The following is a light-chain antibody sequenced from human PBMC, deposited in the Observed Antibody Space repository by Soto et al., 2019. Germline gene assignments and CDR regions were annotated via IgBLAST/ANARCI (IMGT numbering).Light chain of an antibody. CDR3: QQRSGWPL. CDR2: GAS. CDR1: QSVSSS. J-gene: IGKJ2*01. V-gene: IGKV3-11*01. Sequence: EIVLTQSPATLSLSPGERATLSCRASQSVSSSLAWYQQKPGQAPRLLIYGASNGAAGIPARFSGTGSGTDFTLTISSLEPDDFAVYYCQQRSGWPLFGQGTKLEIK.